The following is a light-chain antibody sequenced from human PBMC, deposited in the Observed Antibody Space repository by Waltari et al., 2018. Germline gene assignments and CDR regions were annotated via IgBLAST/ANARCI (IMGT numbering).Light chain of an antibody. J-gene: IGKJ4*01. CDR3: QQYNNWPPT. CDR1: QSVSSI. V-gene: IGKV3-15*01. CDR2: GAS. Sequence: EIVMTQSPATLSVSPGERATLPGRASQSVSSILALYQQKPGQAPRLLIYGASTRATGIPARFSGSGSGTEFTLTISSMQSEDFAVYYCQQYNNWPPTFGGGTKVEIK.